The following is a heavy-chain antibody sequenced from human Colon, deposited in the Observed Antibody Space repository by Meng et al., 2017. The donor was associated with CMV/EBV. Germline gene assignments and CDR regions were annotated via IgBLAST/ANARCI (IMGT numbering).Heavy chain of an antibody. CDR1: GGSISSSNW. CDR3: ARDLTVVRGVLDY. V-gene: IGHV4-4*02. CDR2: ILHSGNT. D-gene: IGHD3-10*01. Sequence: VSGGSISSSNWWSWVRQPPGKGLEWIGEILHSGNTNYNPSLKSRVTISVDKSRNQFSLKLRPVTAADTAVYYCARDLTVVRGVLDYWSQGTLVTVSS. J-gene: IGHJ4*02.